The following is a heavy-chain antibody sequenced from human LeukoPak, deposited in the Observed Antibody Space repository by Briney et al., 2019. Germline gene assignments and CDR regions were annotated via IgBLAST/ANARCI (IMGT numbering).Heavy chain of an antibody. CDR2: ISSSGSTI. CDR3: AASIPFSNSYYYYYYMDV. Sequence: PGESLRLSCAASGFTFSSYEMNWVRQAPGKGLEWVSYISSSGSTIYYADSVKGRFTISRDNAKNSLYLQMNSLRAEDTAVYYCAASIPFSNSYYYYYYMDVWGKGTTLTVSS. D-gene: IGHD2/OR15-2a*01. J-gene: IGHJ6*03. CDR1: GFTFSSYE. V-gene: IGHV3-48*03.